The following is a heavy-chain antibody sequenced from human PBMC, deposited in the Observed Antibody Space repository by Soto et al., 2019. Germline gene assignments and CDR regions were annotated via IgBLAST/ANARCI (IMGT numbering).Heavy chain of an antibody. CDR1: GYTFTAYG. V-gene: IGHV1-18*01. CDR3: ARELNTDPTAYYSFAY. CDR2: VGTVNANT. D-gene: IGHD3-9*01. J-gene: IGHJ4*02. Sequence: QVQLVQSGPEVTMPGASVKVSCKTSGYTFTAYGLAWLRQAPGQRPEWLGWVGTVNANTNYAEKFEGRVTMTSDRSTTTTYMELRSRRSDDTAVYYCARELNTDPTAYYSFAYWGQGTLVTVSS.